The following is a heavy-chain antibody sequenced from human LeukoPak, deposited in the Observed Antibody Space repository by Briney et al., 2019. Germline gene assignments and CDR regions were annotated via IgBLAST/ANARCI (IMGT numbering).Heavy chain of an antibody. J-gene: IGHJ5*02. CDR2: IYHSGST. V-gene: IGHV4-38-2*02. CDR1: GNSFGDYY. Sequence: KPSETLSLTCTVSGNSFGDYYWSWIRQPPGKGLEWIGSIYHSGSTYYNPSLKSRVTISVDTSKNQFSLKLSSVTAADTAVYYCARDGVVAINWFDPWGQGTLVTVSS. D-gene: IGHD3-22*01. CDR3: ARDGVVAINWFDP.